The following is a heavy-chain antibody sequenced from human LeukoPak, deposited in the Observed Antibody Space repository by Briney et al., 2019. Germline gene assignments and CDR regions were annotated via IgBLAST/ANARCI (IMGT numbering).Heavy chain of an antibody. CDR2: ISWDGTST. J-gene: IGHJ4*02. Sequence: PGGSLRLSCAASGFDFDDYAMHWVRQAPGKGLEWVALISWDGTSTYYGDSLRGRFTISRDNINHSLHLQIHSVRPGDTALYFCVKTGKWDLHLLESWGPGTLVIVSS. D-gene: IGHD1-26*01. CDR1: GFDFDDYA. CDR3: VKTGKWDLHLLES. V-gene: IGHV3-43D*03.